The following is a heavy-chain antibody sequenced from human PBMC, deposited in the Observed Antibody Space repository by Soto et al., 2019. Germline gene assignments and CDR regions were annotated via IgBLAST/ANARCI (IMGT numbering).Heavy chain of an antibody. J-gene: IGHJ4*02. V-gene: IGHV4-34*01. D-gene: IGHD2-15*01. CDR2: INHSGST. Sequence: PSETLSLTCAVYGGSFSGYYWSWIRQPPGKGLEWIGEINHSGSTNYNPSLKSRVTISVDTSKNQFSLKLSSVTAADTAVYYCVWGYCSGGNCCRYVHFDYWGQGTLVTVSS. CDR1: GGSFSGYY. CDR3: VWGYCSGGNCCRYVHFDY.